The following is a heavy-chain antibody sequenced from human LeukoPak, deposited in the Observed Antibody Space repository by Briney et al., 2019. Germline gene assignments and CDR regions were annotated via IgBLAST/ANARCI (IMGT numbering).Heavy chain of an antibody. Sequence: GGSLRLSCAASGFTFSNYAMSWVRQAPEKGLEWVSGVSTSGGDTYYADYVKGRFTISRDNSKNTLYLQMNSLRAEDTAIYYCAKRVSYSSGPFDYWGQGTLVTVSS. J-gene: IGHJ4*02. CDR2: VSTSGGDT. CDR3: AKRVSYSSGPFDY. D-gene: IGHD6-25*01. CDR1: GFTFSNYA. V-gene: IGHV3-23*01.